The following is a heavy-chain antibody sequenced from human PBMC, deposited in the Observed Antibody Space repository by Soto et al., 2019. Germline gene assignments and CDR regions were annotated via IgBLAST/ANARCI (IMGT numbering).Heavy chain of an antibody. Sequence: QVQLQQWGAGLLKPSETLSLTCAVYGGSFSGYYWSWIRQPPGKGLEWIGEINHSGSTNYNPSLKRPVTISVDTSKHPFSLKLSSVTAADTAVYYCARVLTTVTTKRYNWFDPWGQGTLVTVSS. J-gene: IGHJ5*02. CDR1: GGSFSGYY. CDR2: INHSGST. CDR3: ARVLTTVTTKRYNWFDP. D-gene: IGHD4-4*01. V-gene: IGHV4-34*01.